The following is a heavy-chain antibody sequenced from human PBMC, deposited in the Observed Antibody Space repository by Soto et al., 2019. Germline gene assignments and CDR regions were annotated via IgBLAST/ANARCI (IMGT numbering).Heavy chain of an antibody. V-gene: IGHV4-34*01. D-gene: IGHD3-3*01. CDR1: GGSFNTYF. CDR3: ARGQDFWIGYPFDY. Sequence: QVQLQQWGAGPLKPSETLSLTCAVYGGSFNTYFWSWIRQPPGKGLEWIGEINHSGSTKYNPSLKSRVNISVDTSKNQFFLKLNSVTAADTAVYYCARGQDFWIGYPFDYWGQGTLVTVSS. CDR2: INHSGST. J-gene: IGHJ4*02.